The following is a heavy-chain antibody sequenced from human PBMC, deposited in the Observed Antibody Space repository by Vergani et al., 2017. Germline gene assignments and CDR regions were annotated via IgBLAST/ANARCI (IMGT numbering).Heavy chain of an antibody. V-gene: IGHV1-58*01. CDR3: AADLYGSGSYTFDY. J-gene: IGHJ4*02. Sequence: QMQLVQSGPEVKKPGTSVKVSCKASGFTFTSSAVQWVRQARGQRLEWIGWIVVGSGNTNYAQKFQERVTITRDMSTSTAYMELSSLRSADTAVYYCAADLYGSGSYTFDYWGQGTLVTVSS. CDR2: IVVGSGNT. D-gene: IGHD3-10*01. CDR1: GFTFTSSA.